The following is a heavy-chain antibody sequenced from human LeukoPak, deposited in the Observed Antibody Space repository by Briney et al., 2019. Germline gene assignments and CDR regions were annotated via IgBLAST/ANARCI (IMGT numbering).Heavy chain of an antibody. D-gene: IGHD6-19*01. Sequence: ASVKVSCKASGYTFSSYGITWVRQAPGQGLEWMGWISTYNGNTNYAQKFQGRVTMTTDTSTSTAYMDLSSLRSDDTAVYYCARRRWEQWLATFDYWGQGTLVTVSS. CDR1: GYTFSSYG. V-gene: IGHV1-18*01. J-gene: IGHJ4*02. CDR2: ISTYNGNT. CDR3: ARRRWEQWLATFDY.